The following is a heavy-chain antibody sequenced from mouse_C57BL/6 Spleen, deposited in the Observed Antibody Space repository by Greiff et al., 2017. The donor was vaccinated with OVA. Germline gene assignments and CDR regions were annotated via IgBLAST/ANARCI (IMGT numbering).Heavy chain of an antibody. CDR3: ARSPITTVVAPYYAMDD. D-gene: IGHD1-1*01. V-gene: IGHV1-59*01. J-gene: IGHJ4*01. CDR2: IDPSDSYT. Sequence: QVQLQQPGAELVRPGTSVKLSCKASGYTFTSYWMHWVKQRPGQGLEWIGVIDPSDSYTNYNQKFKGKATLTVDTSSSTAYMQLSSLTSEDSAVYYCARSPITTVVAPYYAMDDWGQGTSVTVSS. CDR1: GYTFTSYW.